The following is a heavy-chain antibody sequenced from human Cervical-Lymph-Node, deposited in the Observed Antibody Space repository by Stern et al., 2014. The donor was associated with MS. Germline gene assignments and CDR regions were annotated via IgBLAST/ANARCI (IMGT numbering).Heavy chain of an antibody. CDR2: IYPNGGDT. J-gene: IGHJ4*02. V-gene: IGHV1-2*06. D-gene: IGHD2-2*03. Sequence: MQLVESGAEVKKPGASVKVSCKASGYTFTGYHIHWVRQAPGQGLEWMGQIYPNGGDTHYAQKFQDRVTMTRDTSIGSAYMELSSLRSDDTAVYYCARDLGFGDYWGQGTLVTVSS. CDR1: GYTFTGYH. CDR3: ARDLGFGDY.